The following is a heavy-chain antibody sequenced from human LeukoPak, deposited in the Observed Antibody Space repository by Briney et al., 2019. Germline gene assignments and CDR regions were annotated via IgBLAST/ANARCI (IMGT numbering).Heavy chain of an antibody. D-gene: IGHD3-9*01. CDR1: GGSISSSSYY. V-gene: IGHV4-39*07. Sequence: KPSETLSLTCTVSGGSISSSSYYWGWIRQPPGKGLEWIGEINHSGSTNYNPSLKSRVTISVDTSKNQFSLKLSSVTAADTAVYYCARGGLRYFDWLPKDYFDYWGQGRLVTVSS. J-gene: IGHJ4*02. CDR3: ARGGLRYFDWLPKDYFDY. CDR2: INHSGST.